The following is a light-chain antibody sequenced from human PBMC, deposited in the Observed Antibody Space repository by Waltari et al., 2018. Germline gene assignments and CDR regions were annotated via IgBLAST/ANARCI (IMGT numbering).Light chain of an antibody. Sequence: EIVMTQSPATLSVSPGERATLSCRASQSVSLKLAWYQQKPGPAPRLLKYGASTRAPGIPARFSCSGSGTEFTLTISSLQSEDFAIYYCQQYNNWPPVTFGQGTRLEIK. J-gene: IGKJ5*01. CDR1: QSVSLK. CDR2: GAS. V-gene: IGKV3-15*01. CDR3: QQYNNWPPVT.